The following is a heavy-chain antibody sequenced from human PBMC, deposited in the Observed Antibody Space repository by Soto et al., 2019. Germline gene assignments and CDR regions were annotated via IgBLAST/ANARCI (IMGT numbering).Heavy chain of an antibody. V-gene: IGHV4-34*01. J-gene: IGHJ4*02. CDR1: GVPVGGYY. CDR2: INHSGSI. Sequence: SETLSLPCAVYGVPVGGYYWSWVRQPPGKGLEWIGEINHSGSITYAPSLKSRVTMSVDTSKNQFSLRLNSVTAADTAVYYCARGEVTTGVFWVQGTQVTVSS. D-gene: IGHD4-17*01. CDR3: ARGEVTTGVF.